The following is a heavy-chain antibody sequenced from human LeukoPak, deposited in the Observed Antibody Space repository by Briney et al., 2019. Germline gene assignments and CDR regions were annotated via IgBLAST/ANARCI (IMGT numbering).Heavy chain of an antibody. CDR3: ARGSYPDAFDI. V-gene: IGHV4-4*07. CDR2: IYTSGST. Sequence: SETLSLTCTVSGGSISSYYWSWIRQPAGKGLEWIGLIYTSGSTNYSPSLKSRVTMSVDTSKNQVSLKLSSVTAADTAVYYCARGSYPDAFDIWGQGTMVTVSS. J-gene: IGHJ3*02. D-gene: IGHD1-26*01. CDR1: GGSISSYY.